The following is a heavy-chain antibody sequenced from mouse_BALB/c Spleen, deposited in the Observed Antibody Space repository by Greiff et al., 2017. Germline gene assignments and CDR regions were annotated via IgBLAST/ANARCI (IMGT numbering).Heavy chain of an antibody. CDR2: IYPGDGDT. CDR1: GYAFSSYW. Sequence: QVQLQQSGAELVRPGSSVKISCKASGYAFSSYWMNWVKQRPGQGLEWIGQIYPGDGDTNYNGKFKGKATLTADKSSSTAYMQLSSLTSEDSAVYFCARDQLRGFAYWGQGTLVTDSA. CDR3: ARDQLRGFAY. D-gene: IGHD3-3*01. J-gene: IGHJ3*01. V-gene: IGHV1-80*01.